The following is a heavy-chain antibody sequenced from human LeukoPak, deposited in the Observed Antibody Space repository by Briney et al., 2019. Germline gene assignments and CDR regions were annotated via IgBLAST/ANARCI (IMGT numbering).Heavy chain of an antibody. Sequence: GGSLRLSCAASGFTFSSYGMHWVRQAPGKGLEWVAVISYDGSNKYYADSVKGRFTISRDNSKNTLYLQMNSLRAEDTAVYYCAKDWVVVATRWSPNFQHWGQGTLVTVSS. V-gene: IGHV3-30*18. CDR2: ISYDGSNK. D-gene: IGHD5-12*01. J-gene: IGHJ1*01. CDR3: AKDWVVVATRWSPNFQH. CDR1: GFTFSSYG.